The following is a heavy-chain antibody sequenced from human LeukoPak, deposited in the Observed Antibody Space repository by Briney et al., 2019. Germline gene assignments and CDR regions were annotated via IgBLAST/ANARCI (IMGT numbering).Heavy chain of an antibody. CDR2: ISCSGSTI. CDR3: ASFYDSSAEGDYFDY. CDR1: GFTYSRYQ. J-gene: IGHJ4*02. V-gene: IGHV3-48*03. D-gene: IGHD3-22*01. Sequence: GGSLRLFCAASGFTYSRYQMMWVREARGKGLVCVSYISCSGSTIYYADSVKGRFTISRDNPKNSLYLQMNSLRAEDTAVYYCASFYDSSAEGDYFDYWGQGTLVTVSS.